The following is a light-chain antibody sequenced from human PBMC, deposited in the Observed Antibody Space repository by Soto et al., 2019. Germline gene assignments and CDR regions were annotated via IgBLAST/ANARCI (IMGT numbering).Light chain of an antibody. Sequence: ETVMTQSPAALSVSPGERVTLSCRASQSARNNLAWYQQKPGQAPRLLIYGASTRATGIPARFSGSGSGTAFTLTISSLQSEDSALYYCQQYINWPSMYPFGQGTKLEIK. CDR3: QQYINWPSMYP. V-gene: IGKV3-15*01. CDR2: GAS. J-gene: IGKJ2*01. CDR1: QSARNN.